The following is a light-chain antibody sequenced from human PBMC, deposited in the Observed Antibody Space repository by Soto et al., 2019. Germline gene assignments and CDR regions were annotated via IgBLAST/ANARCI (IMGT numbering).Light chain of an antibody. CDR3: QQYNNWPLT. V-gene: IGKV3D-15*01. Sequence: ETVMTQSPATLSVSPGDRATLSCRASQSVSYNLAWYQQKPGQAPRLLIYDASTRATGIPARFSGSASGTEFTLTISSLLSEDFAVYYCQQYNNWPLTFGGGTKVEMK. J-gene: IGKJ4*01. CDR1: QSVSYN. CDR2: DAS.